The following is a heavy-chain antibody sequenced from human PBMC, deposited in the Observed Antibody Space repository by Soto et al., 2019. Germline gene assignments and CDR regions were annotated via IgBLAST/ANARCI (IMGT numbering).Heavy chain of an antibody. D-gene: IGHD2-15*01. J-gene: IGHJ4*02. CDR3: ARDLGGWPDY. Sequence: QVQLVQSGAEVKKPGASVKVSCKASGYTFTSYAMHWVRQAPGQRLEWMGWINAGNGNTKYSQKFQGRVTITRDTAERTAYMELSGRRSEDTAVYYCARDLGGWPDYWGQGTLVTVSS. CDR2: INAGNGNT. CDR1: GYTFTSYA. V-gene: IGHV1-3*01.